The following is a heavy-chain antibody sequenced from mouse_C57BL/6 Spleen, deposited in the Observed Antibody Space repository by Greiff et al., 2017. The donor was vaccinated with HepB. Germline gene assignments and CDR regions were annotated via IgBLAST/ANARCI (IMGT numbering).Heavy chain of an antibody. Sequence: EVQLVESGGGLVKPGGSLKLSCAASGFTFSDYGMHWVRQAPEKGLEWVAYISSGSSTIYYADTVKGRFTISRDNAKNTLFLQMTSLRSEDTAMYYCARQLGRGYFDVWGTGTTVTVSS. CDR1: GFTFSDYG. V-gene: IGHV5-17*01. CDR2: ISSGSSTI. J-gene: IGHJ1*03. D-gene: IGHD4-1*02. CDR3: ARQLGRGYFDV.